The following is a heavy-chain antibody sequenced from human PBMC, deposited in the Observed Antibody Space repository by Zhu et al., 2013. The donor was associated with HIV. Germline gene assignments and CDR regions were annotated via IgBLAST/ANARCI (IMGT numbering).Heavy chain of an antibody. CDR1: GYIFTGYY. J-gene: IGHJ3*02. D-gene: IGHD6-13*01. V-gene: IGHV1-2*02. CDR2: MNPNNGGT. CDR3: AAEQQLDLVSAFDI. Sequence: QVQLVQSGAEVKKPGASVKVSCKASGYIFTGYYMHWVRQAPGQGLEWMGWMNPNNGGTNYAQKFQGRVTMTRDTSINTGYMELSRLRSDDTAVYYCAAEQQLDLVSAFDIWGQGTMVTVSS.